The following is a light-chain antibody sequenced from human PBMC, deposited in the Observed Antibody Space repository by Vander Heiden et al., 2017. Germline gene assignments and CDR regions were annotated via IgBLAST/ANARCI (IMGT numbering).Light chain of an antibody. Sequence: QLTQSPSSLSASMGDRVTITCRASQGISTYLAWYQQKPGKAPKLLIYDASTLHSGVPSRFSGSGSGTGFTLTISSLQPEDFATYYCQQLNNFPATFGGGTRVEV. CDR3: QQLNNFPAT. J-gene: IGKJ4*01. CDR2: DAS. V-gene: IGKV1-9*01. CDR1: QGISTY.